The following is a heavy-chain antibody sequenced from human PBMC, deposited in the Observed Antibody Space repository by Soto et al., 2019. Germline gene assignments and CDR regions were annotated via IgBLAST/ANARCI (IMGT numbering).Heavy chain of an antibody. CDR1: GGSISSSNYY. CDR2: ISYSGNT. V-gene: IGHV4-39*01. D-gene: IGHD6-19*01. J-gene: IGHJ5*01. CDR3: ARRGARIGAVAFSYGLDP. Sequence: RSLTCSVSGGSISSSNYYWGWIRQPPGKGLEWIGSISYSGNTYYSPSLNSRVTIFVDTTKNQFSLELSSVTATDTAVYFCARRGARIGAVAFSYGLDPWGQGTLVTVSS.